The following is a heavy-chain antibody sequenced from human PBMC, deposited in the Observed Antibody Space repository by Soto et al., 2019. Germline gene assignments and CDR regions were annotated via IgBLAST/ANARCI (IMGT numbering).Heavy chain of an antibody. J-gene: IGHJ4*02. V-gene: IGHV3-74*01. Sequence: EVQLVESGGGLVQPGGSLRLSCAASGFTFSSYWMHWVRQPPGKGLVWVSRINSDGSYTNYADSVKGRFTISRDNAKNTLYLQMNSLRAEDTAVYYCAREYGSSRCFDSWGQGTLVTVSS. CDR3: AREYGSSRCFDS. D-gene: IGHD6-13*01. CDR2: INSDGSYT. CDR1: GFTFSSYW.